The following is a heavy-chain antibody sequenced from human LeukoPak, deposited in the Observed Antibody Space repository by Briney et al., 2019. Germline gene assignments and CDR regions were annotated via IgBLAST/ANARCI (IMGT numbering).Heavy chain of an antibody. CDR3: AVHSGSYYAAFDY. CDR1: GGTFSSYA. J-gene: IGHJ4*02. V-gene: IGHV1-69*13. CDR2: IIPIFGTA. Sequence: SVKVSCTASGGTFSSYAISWVRQAPGQGLEWMGGIIPIFGTANYAQKFQGGVTITADESTSTAYMELSSLRSEDTAVYYCAVHSGSYYAAFDYWGQGTLVTVSS. D-gene: IGHD1-26*01.